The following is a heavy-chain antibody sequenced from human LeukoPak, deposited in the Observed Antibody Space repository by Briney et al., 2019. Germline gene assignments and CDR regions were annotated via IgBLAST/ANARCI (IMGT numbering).Heavy chain of an antibody. V-gene: IGHV4-61*05. D-gene: IGHD1/OR15-1a*01. CDR1: GGSISSSSYY. J-gene: IGHJ6*03. Sequence: SETLSLTCTVSGGSISSSSYYWGWFRQPPGKGLEWIGYIYYSGSTNYNPSLKSRVTISVDTSKNQFSLKLSSVTAADTAVYYCARGGGTAPHMDVWGKGTTVTVSS. CDR2: IYYSGST. CDR3: ARGGGTAPHMDV.